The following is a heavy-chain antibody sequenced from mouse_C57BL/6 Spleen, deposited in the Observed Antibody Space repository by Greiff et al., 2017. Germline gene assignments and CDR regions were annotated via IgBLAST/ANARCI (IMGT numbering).Heavy chain of an antibody. D-gene: IGHD1-1*01. CDR1: GFTFSDYG. CDR2: ISSGSSTI. J-gene: IGHJ2*01. Sequence: EVQVVESGGGLVKPGGSLKLSCAASGFTFSDYGMHWVRQAPEKGLEWVAYISSGSSTIYYADTVKGRFTISRDNAKNTLFLQMTSLRSEDTAMYYCARSYYYGSSPYYFDYWGQGTTLTVSS. V-gene: IGHV5-17*01. CDR3: ARSYYYGSSPYYFDY.